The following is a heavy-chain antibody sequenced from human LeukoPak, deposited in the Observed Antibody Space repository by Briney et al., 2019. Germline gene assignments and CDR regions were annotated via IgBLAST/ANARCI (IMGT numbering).Heavy chain of an antibody. D-gene: IGHD6-13*01. J-gene: IGHJ5*02. V-gene: IGHV3-21*01. CDR1: GFTFSSYS. Sequence: PGGSLRLSCAASGFTFSSYSMNWVRQAPGKGLEWVSSISSSSSYIYYADSVKGRFTISRDNAKNSLYLQMNSLRAEDTAVYYCARDLRYSSSWYWDWFDPWGQETLVTVSS. CDR3: ARDLRYSSSWYWDWFDP. CDR2: ISSSSSYI.